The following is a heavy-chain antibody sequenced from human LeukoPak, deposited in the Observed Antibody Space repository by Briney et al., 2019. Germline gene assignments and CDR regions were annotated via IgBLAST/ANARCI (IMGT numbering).Heavy chain of an antibody. J-gene: IGHJ6*02. CDR1: GFSFSNYW. Sequence: GGSLRLSCATSGFSFSNYWMSWVRQAPGKGLEWVANIRQDGSEKNHVDSVKGRFTISRDNAKNSLYLQMSNLRAEDTAVYFCARGGGLDVWGQGATVTVSS. CDR2: IRQDGSEK. V-gene: IGHV3-7*03. CDR3: ARGGGLDV. D-gene: IGHD3-16*01.